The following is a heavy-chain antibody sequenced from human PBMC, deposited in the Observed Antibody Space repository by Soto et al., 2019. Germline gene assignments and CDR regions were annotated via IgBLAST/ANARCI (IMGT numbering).Heavy chain of an antibody. J-gene: IGHJ6*02. CDR2: ISAYNGNT. D-gene: IGHD4-17*01. V-gene: IGHV1-18*01. Sequence: GASVKVSCKASGYTFTSYGISWVRQAPGQGLEWMGWISAYNGNTNYAQKLQGRVTMTTDTSTSTAYMELRSLRSDDTAVYYCASGGYGDYTTYYYGMDVCGQGTTVTVS. CDR3: ASGGYGDYTTYYYGMDV. CDR1: GYTFTSYG.